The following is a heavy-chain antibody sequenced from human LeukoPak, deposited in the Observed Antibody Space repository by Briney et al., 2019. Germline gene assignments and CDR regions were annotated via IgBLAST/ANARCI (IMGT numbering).Heavy chain of an antibody. D-gene: IGHD1-1*01. CDR1: GFTFSSYA. J-gene: IGHJ6*03. CDR2: ISGSFIAT. CDR3: ARDYTGTTSYYYYYYMDV. V-gene: IGHV3-23*01. Sequence: GGSLRLSCAASGFTFSSYAMSWVRQAPGKGLEWVSAISGSFIATYYADSVKGRFTISRDTSKNTLYLQMNSLRAEDTAVYYCARDYTGTTSYYYYYYMDVWGKGTTVTVSS.